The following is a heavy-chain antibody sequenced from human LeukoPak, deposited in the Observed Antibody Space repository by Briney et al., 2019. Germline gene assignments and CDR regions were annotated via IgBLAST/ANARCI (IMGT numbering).Heavy chain of an antibody. D-gene: IGHD3-3*01. CDR1: GYIFSNHG. CDR2: ITTYKGNI. CDR3: ARDKSHYDFWSGYFDY. Sequence: ASVKVSCKASGYIFSNHGISWVRQAPGEGLEWMGWITTYKGNIAYAQKFQGRVTMTTDTSTSTAYMELRSLRSDDTAVYYCARDKSHYDFWSGYFDYWGQGTLVTVSS. V-gene: IGHV1-18*01. J-gene: IGHJ4*02.